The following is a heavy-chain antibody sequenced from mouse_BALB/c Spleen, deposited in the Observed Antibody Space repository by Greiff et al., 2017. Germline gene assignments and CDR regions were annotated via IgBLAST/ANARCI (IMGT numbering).Heavy chain of an antibody. V-gene: IGHV1-4*01. J-gene: IGHJ2*01. CDR1: GYTFTSYT. CDR2: INPSSGYT. Sequence: QVQLKESGAELARPGASVTMSCKASGYTFTSYTMHWVKQRPGQGLEWIGYINPSSGYTNYNQKFKDKATLTADKSSSTAYMQLSSLTSEDSAVYYCATLGFFDYWGQGTTLTVSS. D-gene: IGHD1-2*01. CDR3: ATLGFFDY.